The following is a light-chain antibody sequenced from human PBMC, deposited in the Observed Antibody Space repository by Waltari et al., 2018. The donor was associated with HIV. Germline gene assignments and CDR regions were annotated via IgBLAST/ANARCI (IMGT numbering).Light chain of an antibody. Sequence: EIVMTQSPATLSVSPGERATLSCRASQSVNNNLAWYQQKPGQAPRLLIYGASSRATGIPDRFSGSGSGTDFTLTISRLEPEDFALYYCQQYGNSPRTFGQGTKLEIK. V-gene: IGKV3-20*01. J-gene: IGKJ2*01. CDR3: QQYGNSPRT. CDR2: GAS. CDR1: QSVNNN.